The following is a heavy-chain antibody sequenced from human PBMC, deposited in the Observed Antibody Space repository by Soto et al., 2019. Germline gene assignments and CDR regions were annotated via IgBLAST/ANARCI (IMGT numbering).Heavy chain of an antibody. Sequence: QVQLQESGPGLVKPSQTLSLTCTVSGGSISSGGYYWSCIRQHPGKGLEWIGYIYHSGTTYYNPSLKRRVTVSVDTSKNQVSLKLTSVTAAATAVYYCARLRGDQLLGWFDPWGQGALVTVSS. J-gene: IGHJ5*02. V-gene: IGHV4-31*03. CDR2: IYHSGTT. CDR3: ARLRGDQLLGWFDP. CDR1: GGSISSGGYY. D-gene: IGHD2-2*01.